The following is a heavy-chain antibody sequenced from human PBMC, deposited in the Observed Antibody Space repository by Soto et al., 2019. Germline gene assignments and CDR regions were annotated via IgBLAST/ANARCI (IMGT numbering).Heavy chain of an antibody. J-gene: IGHJ4*02. CDR1: GFTFSGYA. CDR3: GKDRSGSHSYYFDS. D-gene: IGHD1-26*01. V-gene: IGHV3-23*01. Sequence: GGSLRLSCAASGFTFSGYAMNWVRQAPGKGLEWVSGISGSGGSMYYADSVKGRFTISRDNSKNTRYLQMNGLRAEDTAVYYWGKDRSGSHSYYFDSWGQGTLVTVSS. CDR2: ISGSGGSM.